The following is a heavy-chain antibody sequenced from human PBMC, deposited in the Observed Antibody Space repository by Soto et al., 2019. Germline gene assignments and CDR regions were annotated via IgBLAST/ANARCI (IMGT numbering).Heavy chain of an antibody. V-gene: IGHV3-21*01. CDR1: GFTFSSYN. CDR2: ISSSSSYI. D-gene: IGHD2-21*01. Sequence: EVQLVESGGGLVKPGGSLRLSCEASGFTFSSYNMNWVRQAPGKGLEWVSSISSSSSYIYYADSVKGRFTISRDNAKNSLYLQMNSLRAEDTAVYYCARQYCGGECPMPWPSWGQGTLVTVSS. J-gene: IGHJ5*02. CDR3: ARQYCGGECPMPWPS.